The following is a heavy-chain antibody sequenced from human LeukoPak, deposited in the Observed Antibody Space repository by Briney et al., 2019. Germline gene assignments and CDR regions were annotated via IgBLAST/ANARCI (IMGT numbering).Heavy chain of an antibody. CDR3: AHGPPWYFDL. V-gene: IGHV3-74*01. CDR1: GFTFSSYW. CDR2: INGDGSST. J-gene: IGHJ2*01. Sequence: QAGGSLRLSCAASGFTFSSYWMHWVRQAPGKGLVWVSRINGDGSSTAYADSVKGRFTISRDNAKNTLYLQMNSLTAEDTAVYYCAHGPPWYFDLWGRGTLVTVSS.